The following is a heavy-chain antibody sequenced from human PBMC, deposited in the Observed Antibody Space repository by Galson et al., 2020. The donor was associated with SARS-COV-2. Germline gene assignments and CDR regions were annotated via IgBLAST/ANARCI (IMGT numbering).Heavy chain of an antibody. CDR3: ANGYSPDY. CDR2: ISGSGGST. CDR1: GFTFSSYA. V-gene: IGHV3-23*01. Sequence: ESLKISCAASGFTFSSYAMRWVRQAPGKELEWASAISGSGGSTYYADSVKGRFTISRDNSKNTLYLQMNSLRAEDTAVYYCANGYSPDYWGQGTLVTVSS. J-gene: IGHJ4*02. D-gene: IGHD5-18*01.